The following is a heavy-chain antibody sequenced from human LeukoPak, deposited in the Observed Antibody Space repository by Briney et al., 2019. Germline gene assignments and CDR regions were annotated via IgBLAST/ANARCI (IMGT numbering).Heavy chain of an antibody. Sequence: SETLSLTCAVSGGSISSGGYYWSWIRQPPGKGLEWIGEINHSGSTNYNPSLKSRVTISVDTSKNQFSLKLSSVTAADTAVYYCARKGIAAAGTYNWFDPWGQGTLVTVSS. CDR2: INHSGST. D-gene: IGHD6-13*01. CDR1: GGSISSGGYY. CDR3: ARKGIAAAGTYNWFDP. V-gene: IGHV4-34*01. J-gene: IGHJ5*02.